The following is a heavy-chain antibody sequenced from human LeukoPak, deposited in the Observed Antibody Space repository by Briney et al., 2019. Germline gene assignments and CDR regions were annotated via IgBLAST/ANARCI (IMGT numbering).Heavy chain of an antibody. J-gene: IGHJ4*02. Sequence: GGSLRLSCAASGFTFSSYGMHWVRQAPGKGLEWVAFIRYDGSNKYYADSVKGRFTISRDNSKNTLYLQMNSLRAEDTAVYYCAREYGDPRLRYFDYWGQGTLVTVSS. CDR3: AREYGDPRLRYFDY. V-gene: IGHV3-30*02. CDR2: IRYDGSNK. D-gene: IGHD4-17*01. CDR1: GFTFSSYG.